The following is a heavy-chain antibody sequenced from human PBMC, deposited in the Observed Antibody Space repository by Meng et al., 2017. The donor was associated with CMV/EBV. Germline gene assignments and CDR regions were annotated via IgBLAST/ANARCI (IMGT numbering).Heavy chain of an antibody. V-gene: IGHV1-69*12. J-gene: IGHJ4*02. CDR3: ARMPRDGYNYIDY. D-gene: IGHD5-24*01. CDR1: GGAYSSYA. Sequence: VQLVQSGAEVEKAGASVEVSCKSSGGAYSSYAISWVRQAPGQGLEWMGGIIPIFGTANHAQKFQGRVTITADESTSTAYMELSSLRSEDTAVYYCARMPRDGYNYIDYWGQGTLVTVSS. CDR2: IIPIFGTA.